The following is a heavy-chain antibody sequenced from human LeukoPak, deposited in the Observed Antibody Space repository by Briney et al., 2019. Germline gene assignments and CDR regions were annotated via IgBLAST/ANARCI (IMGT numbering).Heavy chain of an antibody. Sequence: GGSLRLSCAASGFTFSSYGMHWVRQAPGKGLEWVAFIRYDGSNKYYADSVKGRFTISRDNSKNTLYLQMNSVRAEDTAVYYCAKDSLGYCSSTSCPLRVYYYYMDVWGKGTTVTVSS. D-gene: IGHD2-2*01. CDR1: GFTFSSYG. CDR3: AKDSLGYCSSTSCPLRVYYYYMDV. V-gene: IGHV3-30*02. CDR2: IRYDGSNK. J-gene: IGHJ6*03.